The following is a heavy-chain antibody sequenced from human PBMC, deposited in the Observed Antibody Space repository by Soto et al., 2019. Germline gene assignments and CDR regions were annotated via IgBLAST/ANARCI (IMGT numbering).Heavy chain of an antibody. V-gene: IGHV4-30-2*01. Sequence: LSLTCTVSGDSISSGGYSWSWIRQPPGKGLEWVGYIDRSGSTYYNPSLQSRVTISVDRSSHQFSLSLTSVTAADTAFYYCARDGAWRGFDVWGQGTTVTVSS. CDR2: IDRSGST. D-gene: IGHD1-26*01. CDR1: GDSISSGGYS. J-gene: IGHJ6*02. CDR3: ARDGAWRGFDV.